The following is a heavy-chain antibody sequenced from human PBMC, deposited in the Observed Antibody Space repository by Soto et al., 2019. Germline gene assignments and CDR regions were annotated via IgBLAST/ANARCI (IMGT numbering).Heavy chain of an antibody. V-gene: IGHV5-51*01. J-gene: IGHJ5*02. CDR2: IYPGDFDT. CDR1: GYNFTSYW. Sequence: GESLKISCKGSGYNFTSYWIGWVRQMPGKGLEWMGIIYPGDFDTRYSPSFQGQVTISADKSISTAYLQWSSLKASDTAMYYCARRGRNANYDILAWGQGTLVTVSS. D-gene: IGHD3-9*01. CDR3: ARRGRNANYDILA.